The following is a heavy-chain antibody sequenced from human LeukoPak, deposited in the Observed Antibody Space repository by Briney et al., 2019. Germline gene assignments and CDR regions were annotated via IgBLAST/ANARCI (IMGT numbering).Heavy chain of an antibody. D-gene: IGHD3-3*01. Sequence: GGSLRLSCSASGFTFSRYPMHWVRQAPGKGLEYVSAISGNGGSTYYADSVKGRFTISRDNSKNTLYLQMSSPRTEDTAIYYCVKAQYDFWSGLDYWGQGTLVTVSS. V-gene: IGHV3-64D*09. CDR2: ISGNGGST. CDR1: GFTFSRYP. J-gene: IGHJ4*02. CDR3: VKAQYDFWSGLDY.